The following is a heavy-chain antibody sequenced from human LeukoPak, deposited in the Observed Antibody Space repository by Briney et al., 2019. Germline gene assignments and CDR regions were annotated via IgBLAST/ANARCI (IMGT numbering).Heavy chain of an antibody. D-gene: IGHD6-13*01. V-gene: IGHV3-21*01. CDR3: ARIAAAGIADFDY. CDR2: ISSGSSYI. J-gene: IGHJ4*02. CDR1: GFTFSSYS. Sequence: GGSLRLSCAASGFTFSSYSMNWVRQAPGKGLEWVSSISSGSSYIYYADSVKGRFTISRDNAKNSLYLQMNSLRAEDTAVYYCARIAAAGIADFDYWGQGTLVTVSS.